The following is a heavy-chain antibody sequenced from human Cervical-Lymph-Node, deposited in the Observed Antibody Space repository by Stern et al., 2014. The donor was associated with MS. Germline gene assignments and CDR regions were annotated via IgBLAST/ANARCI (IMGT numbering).Heavy chain of an antibody. V-gene: IGHV4-39*01. Sequence: QLQLQESGPGLVKPSETLSLTCAVSGDSISSYTHYWAWIRQPPGKGLEWIGSVYYRGATYYTPSLKSPVPIPVDPSKNHSPLGLTSVTAADTAVYYCAKHACTGAACPFDLWGQGTLVTVSS. J-gene: IGHJ4*02. D-gene: IGHD2-8*02. CDR1: GDSISSYTHY. CDR3: AKHACTGAACPFDL. CDR2: VYYRGAT.